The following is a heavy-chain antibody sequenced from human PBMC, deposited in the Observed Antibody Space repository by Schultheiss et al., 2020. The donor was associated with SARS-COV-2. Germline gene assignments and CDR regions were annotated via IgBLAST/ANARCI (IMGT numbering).Heavy chain of an antibody. D-gene: IGHD2-8*01. V-gene: IGHV3-NL1*01. J-gene: IGHJ4*02. CDR3: ARDGDGYCTNGVCSYFDY. CDR1: GFTFSSYG. Sequence: GVSLRLSCAASGFTFSSYGMHWVRQAPGKGLEWVAVIYSGGSTYYADSVKGRFTISRDNSKNTLYLQMNSLRAEDTAVYYCARDGDGYCTNGVCSYFDYWGQGTLVTVSS. CDR2: IYSGGST.